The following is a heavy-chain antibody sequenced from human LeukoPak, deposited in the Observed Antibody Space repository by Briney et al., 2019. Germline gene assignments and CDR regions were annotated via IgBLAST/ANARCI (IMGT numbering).Heavy chain of an antibody. V-gene: IGHV1-2*02. Sequence: GASVKVSCKASGYTFTGYYMHWVRQAPGQGLEWMGWINPNSGGTNYAQKFQGRVTMTRDTSISTAYMELSRLRSDDTAVYYCAKVSIFGVVILGWFDPWGQGTLVTVSS. CDR2: INPNSGGT. D-gene: IGHD3-3*01. J-gene: IGHJ5*02. CDR1: GYTFTGYY. CDR3: AKVSIFGVVILGWFDP.